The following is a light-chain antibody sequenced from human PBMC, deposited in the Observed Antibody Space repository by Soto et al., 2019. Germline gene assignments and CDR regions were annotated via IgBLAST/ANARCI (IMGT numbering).Light chain of an antibody. CDR3: QQYGSSPPRT. Sequence: EIVVKQSPATLSVTTEERATLSCRASQSVSNDFLAWYQQKPGQAPRLLIYGASTRATDVPDRFSGSGSGADFTLSISRLEPEDFAVYYCQQYGSSPPRTFGQGAKVAI. V-gene: IGKV3-20*01. J-gene: IGKJ1*01. CDR1: QSVSNDF. CDR2: GAS.